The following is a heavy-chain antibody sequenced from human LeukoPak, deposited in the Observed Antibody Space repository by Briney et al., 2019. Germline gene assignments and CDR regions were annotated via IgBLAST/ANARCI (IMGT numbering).Heavy chain of an antibody. V-gene: IGHV1-2*02. J-gene: IGHJ6*02. CDR2: INPNSGGT. Sequence: ASVKVSCKASGYTFTDYYLHWVRQAPGQGLEWMGWINPNSGGTEYAQKFQGRVTMTRDTSLSTAYMELRRLTSDDTAAFYCVRDHCNRRGCYGDYYYGMGVWGQGTAVTVSS. D-gene: IGHD2/OR15-2a*01. CDR3: VRDHCNRRGCYGDYYYGMGV. CDR1: GYTFTDYY.